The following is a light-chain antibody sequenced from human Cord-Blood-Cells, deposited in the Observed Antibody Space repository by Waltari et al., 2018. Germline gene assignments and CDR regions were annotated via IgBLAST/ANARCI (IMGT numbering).Light chain of an antibody. J-gene: IGLJ3*02. Sequence: QSALTQPASVSGSPGQSLTISCTGTSSDVGGYNYVSWYQQHPGKAPKLMIYDVCNRPSGVSNLFAGSKSGNTASLTISGLQAEDEADYYCSSYTSSSTRVFGGGTKLTVL. CDR1: SSDVGGYNY. CDR2: DVC. CDR3: SSYTSSSTRV. V-gene: IGLV2-14*01.